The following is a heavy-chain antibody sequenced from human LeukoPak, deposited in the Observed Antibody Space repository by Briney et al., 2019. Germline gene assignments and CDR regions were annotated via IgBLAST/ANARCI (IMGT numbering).Heavy chain of an antibody. J-gene: IGHJ4*02. CDR2: IYPGDSDT. V-gene: IGHV5-51*01. CDR1: GYSFTSYW. Sequence: GESLKISCKGSGYSFTSYWIGWVRPLPGKGLEWMGIIYPGDSDTRYSPSFQGQVTISADKSISTAYLQWSSLKASDTAMYYCARQGYYYYDSSGSSPFDYWGQGTLVTVSS. D-gene: IGHD3-22*01. CDR3: ARQGYYYYDSSGSSPFDY.